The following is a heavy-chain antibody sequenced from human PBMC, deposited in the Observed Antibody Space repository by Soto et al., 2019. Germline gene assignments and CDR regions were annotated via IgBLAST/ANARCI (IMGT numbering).Heavy chain of an antibody. V-gene: IGHV2-5*01. CDR1: GFSLSTSGVG. CDR3: AHSFPSSRNYYDINASSRWFDP. Sequence: QITLEESGPMLLKPTQTITLTCTFSGFSLSTSGVGVGWIRQPPGKALERLSLIFWNDAKRYNPSLKTRLSITKVPSKNAVVLTLTNVDPVDTSTYYCAHSFPSSRNYYDINASSRWFDPLCQGTLVTVSS. D-gene: IGHD3-22*01. CDR2: IFWNDAK. J-gene: IGHJ5*02.